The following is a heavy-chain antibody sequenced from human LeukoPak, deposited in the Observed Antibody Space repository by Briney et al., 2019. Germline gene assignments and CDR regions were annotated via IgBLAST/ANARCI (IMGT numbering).Heavy chain of an antibody. CDR1: GGSISSCSYY. J-gene: IGHJ3*02. V-gene: IGHV4-39*01. Sequence: SETLSLTCTVSGGSISSCSYYWGWIRQPPGKGLEWIGSIYYSGSTYYNPSLKSRVTISVDTSKNQFSLKLSSVTAADTAVYYCARGRGIRAFDIWGQGTMVTVSS. D-gene: IGHD1-14*01. CDR3: ARGRGIRAFDI. CDR2: IYYSGST.